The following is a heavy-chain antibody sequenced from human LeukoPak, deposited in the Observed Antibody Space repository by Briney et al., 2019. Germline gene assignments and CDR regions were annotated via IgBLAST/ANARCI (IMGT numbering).Heavy chain of an antibody. CDR2: ISYDGSNK. J-gene: IGHJ4*02. CDR3: AKDKSIIDY. CDR1: GFTFSSYG. D-gene: IGHD3-10*01. Sequence: GGSLRLSCAASGFTFSSYGMNWVRQAPGKGLEWVAVISYDGSNKYYADSVKGRFTISRDNSKNTLHLQMNSLRAEDTAVYYCAKDKSIIDYWGQGTLVTVSS. V-gene: IGHV3-30*18.